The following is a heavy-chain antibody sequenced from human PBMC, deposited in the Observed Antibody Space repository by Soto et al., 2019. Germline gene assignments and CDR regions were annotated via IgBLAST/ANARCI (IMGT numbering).Heavy chain of an antibody. CDR1: GFTFGSYW. D-gene: IGHD6-13*01. CDR3: AKDFSSSWYDYYYYMDV. J-gene: IGHJ6*03. V-gene: IGHV3-74*01. CDR2: ISCNSSSI. Sequence: GGSLRLSCAASGFTFGSYWMHWVRQAPGKGLVWVSRISCNSSSIDYADSVKGRFTISRDNAKNSLYLQMNSLRAEDTALYYCAKDFSSSWYDYYYYMDVWGKGTTVTVSS.